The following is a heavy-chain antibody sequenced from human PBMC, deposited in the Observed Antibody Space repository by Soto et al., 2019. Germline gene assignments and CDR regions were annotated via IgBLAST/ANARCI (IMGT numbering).Heavy chain of an antibody. CDR3: ARGGEDCTNGVCYTYYFAY. CDR2: ISAYNGNT. V-gene: IGHV1-18*01. D-gene: IGHD2-8*01. CDR1: GYTFTSYG. Sequence: ASVKVSCKACGYTFTSYGISWVRQAPGQGLEWMGWISAYNGNTNYAQKLQGRVTMTTDTSTSTAYMELRSLRSDDTAVYYCARGGEDCTNGVCYTYYFAYWGQGTLVTVSS. J-gene: IGHJ4*02.